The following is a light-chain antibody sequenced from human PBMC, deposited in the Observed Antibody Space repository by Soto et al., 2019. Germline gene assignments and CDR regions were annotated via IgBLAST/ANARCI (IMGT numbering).Light chain of an antibody. J-gene: IGKJ2*01. Sequence: EIVLTQSPGTLSLSPGERATLSCRASQSVSSSYFAWYQQKPGQAPRLLIYGASGRDTGIPDRFSGSGSGTDFTLTISRLEPEDFAVYYCQQYGSSPMYTFGQGSQLAIK. CDR3: QQYGSSPMYT. CDR2: GAS. CDR1: QSVSSSY. V-gene: IGKV3-20*01.